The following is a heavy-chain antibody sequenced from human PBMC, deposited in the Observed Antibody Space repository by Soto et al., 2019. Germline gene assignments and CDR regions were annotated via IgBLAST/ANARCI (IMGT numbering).Heavy chain of an antibody. Sequence: QVQLVQSGAEVKKPGASVKVSCKASGYTFTGYYMHWVRQAPGQGLEWMGWINPNSGGTNYAQQFQGWVTVTRDTSISTAYMELRRLRSDDTAVYYCARERVPRYCSGGSCYSNWYYFDYWGQGTLVTVSS. CDR1: GYTFTGYY. V-gene: IGHV1-2*04. CDR2: INPNSGGT. CDR3: ARERVPRYCSGGSCYSNWYYFDY. J-gene: IGHJ4*02. D-gene: IGHD2-15*01.